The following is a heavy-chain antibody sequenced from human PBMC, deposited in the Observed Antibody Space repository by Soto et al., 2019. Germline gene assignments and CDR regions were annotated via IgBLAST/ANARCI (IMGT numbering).Heavy chain of an antibody. J-gene: IGHJ4*02. D-gene: IGHD5-12*01. V-gene: IGHV4-34*01. CDR1: GGSFSGYY. CDR3: NMVEMATIEDY. Sequence: SETLSLTCAVYGGSFSGYYRSWIRQPPGKGLEWIGEINHSGSTNYNPSLKSRVTISVDTSKNQFSLKLSSVTAADTAVYYCNMVEMATIEDYWGQGTLVTVSS. CDR2: INHSGST.